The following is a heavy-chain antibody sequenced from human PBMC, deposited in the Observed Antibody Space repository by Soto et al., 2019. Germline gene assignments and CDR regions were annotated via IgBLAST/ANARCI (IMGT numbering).Heavy chain of an antibody. Sequence: SETLSLTCTVSGGSISSSTYYWGWMRQPPGKGLEWIASFFIGGNTYYNPSLKSRVTISADTSKNQFSLKLSSVTAADTAVYYCARRPDYRITGTNYYDSSGSSFDYWGQGTLVTVSS. CDR1: GGSISSSTYY. CDR3: ARRPDYRITGTNYYDSSGSSFDY. D-gene: IGHD3-22*01. CDR2: FFIGGNT. V-gene: IGHV4-39*01. J-gene: IGHJ4*02.